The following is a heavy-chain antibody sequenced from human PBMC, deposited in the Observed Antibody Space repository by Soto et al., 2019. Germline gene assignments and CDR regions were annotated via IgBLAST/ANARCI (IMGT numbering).Heavy chain of an antibody. D-gene: IGHD2-15*01. V-gene: IGHV3-48*02. CDR2: ISSSGSTI. CDR3: AREGGRHCSPSRCYNAFDI. J-gene: IGHJ3*02. Sequence: GGSLRLSCASSGFPFSAFSMNWVRQAPGKGLEWVAYISSSGSTIYYADSVKGRFTISRDNTKTSLYLQMDSLRDEDTAVYYCAREGGRHCSPSRCYNAFDIWGQGTTVTVSS. CDR1: GFPFSAFS.